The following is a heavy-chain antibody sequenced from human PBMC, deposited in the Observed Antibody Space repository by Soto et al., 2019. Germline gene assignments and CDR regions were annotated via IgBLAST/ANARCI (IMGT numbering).Heavy chain of an antibody. J-gene: IGHJ4*02. CDR2: ISGSGGST. V-gene: IGHV3-23*01. CDR1: GFTFSSYA. Sequence: LRLSCAASGFTFSSYAMSWVRQAPGKGLEWVSAISGSGGSTYYADSVKGRFTISRDNSKNTLYLQMNSLRAEDTAVYYCATHRGQQQLFDYWGQGTLVTVSS. CDR3: ATHRGQQQLFDY. D-gene: IGHD6-13*01.